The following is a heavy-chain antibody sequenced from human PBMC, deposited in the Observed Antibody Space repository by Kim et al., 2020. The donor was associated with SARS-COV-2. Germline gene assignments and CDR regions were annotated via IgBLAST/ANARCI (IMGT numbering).Heavy chain of an antibody. J-gene: IGHJ4*02. Sequence: YIYYADSVKGRFTISRDNAKNSLYLQMNSLRAEDTAVYCCARDVVAGTSDYWGQGTLVTVSS. D-gene: IGHD6-19*01. CDR3: ARDVVAGTSDY. V-gene: IGHV3-21*01. CDR2: YI.